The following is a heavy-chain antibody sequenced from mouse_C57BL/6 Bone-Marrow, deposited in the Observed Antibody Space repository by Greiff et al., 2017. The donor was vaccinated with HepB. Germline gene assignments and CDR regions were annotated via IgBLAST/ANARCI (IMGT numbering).Heavy chain of an antibody. D-gene: IGHD1-1*01. CDR1: GFTFTDYY. Sequence: EVKLVESGGGLVQPGGSLSLSCAASGFTFTDYYMSWVRQPPGKALEWLGFIRNKANGYTTEYSASVKGRFTISRDNSQSIHYLQMNALRAEDSATYYCARKCSINWYFDVWGTGTTVTVSS. CDR3: ARKCSINWYFDV. CDR2: IRNKANGYTT. V-gene: IGHV7-3*01. J-gene: IGHJ1*03.